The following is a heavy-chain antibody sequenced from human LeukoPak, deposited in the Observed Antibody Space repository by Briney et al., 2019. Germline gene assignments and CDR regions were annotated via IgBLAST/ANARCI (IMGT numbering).Heavy chain of an antibody. V-gene: IGHV4-59*01. J-gene: IGHJ5*02. CDR2: IYYSGST. CDR3: ARSWSSGYLNWFDP. D-gene: IGHD3-22*01. CDR1: GGSISSYY. Sequence: SETLSLTCTVSGGSISSYYWSWIRQPPGKGLEWIGYIYYSGSTNYNPSLKSRVTISVDTSKNQFSLKLSSVTAADTAVYYCARSWSSGYLNWFDPWGQGTLVTVSS.